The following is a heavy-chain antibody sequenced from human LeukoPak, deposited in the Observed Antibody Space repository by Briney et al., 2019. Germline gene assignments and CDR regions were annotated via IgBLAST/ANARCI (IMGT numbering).Heavy chain of an antibody. D-gene: IGHD4/OR15-4a*01. J-gene: IGHJ6*03. V-gene: IGHV3-23*01. CDR1: GFTFSSYA. CDR3: ARRAVLTPANYYMDV. CDR2: ISVSGSET. Sequence: GGSLRLSCTASGFTFSSYAMSWVRQAPGKGPEWVSGISVSGSETHYADSVKGRFTMSRDNSKNTVYLQIDSLGGDDTAAYYCARRAVLTPANYYMDVWGTGTTVTVSS.